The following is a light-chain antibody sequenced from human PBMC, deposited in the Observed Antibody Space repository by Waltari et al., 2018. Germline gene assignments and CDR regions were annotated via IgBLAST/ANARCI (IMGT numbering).Light chain of an antibody. CDR3: QQYNSYSPVT. J-gene: IGKJ1*01. Sequence: DIQLTQSPSTLSASVGDRVTITCRASQRISSWLAWYQQKPGKAPKLLIYKASSLESGVPSRFSGSGSGTEFTLTISSLQPDDFATYYCQQYNSYSPVTFGQGTKVEIK. CDR1: QRISSW. V-gene: IGKV1-5*03. CDR2: KAS.